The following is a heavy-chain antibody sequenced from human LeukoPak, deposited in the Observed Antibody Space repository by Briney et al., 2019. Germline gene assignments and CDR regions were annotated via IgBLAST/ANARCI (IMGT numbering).Heavy chain of an antibody. CDR3: AREHTQWLVFDY. D-gene: IGHD6-19*01. CDR1: GFTFRSYS. Sequence: PGGSLRLSCAGSGFTFRSYSIDRVRQASGQGLGWVAVISYDGSNKYYADSVKGRFTISRDNSKNTLYLQMNSLRAEDTAVYYCAREHTQWLVFDYWGQGTLVTVSS. J-gene: IGHJ4*02. V-gene: IGHV3-30-3*01. CDR2: ISYDGSNK.